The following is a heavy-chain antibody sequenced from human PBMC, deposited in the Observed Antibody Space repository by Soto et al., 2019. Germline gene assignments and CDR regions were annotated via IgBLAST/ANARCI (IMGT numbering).Heavy chain of an antibody. J-gene: IGHJ4*02. V-gene: IGHV4-39*07. CDR3: ARVGGAMPPADY. Sequence: SETLSLTCTVSGGSISSSSYYWGWIRQPPGKGLEWIGSIYYSGSTYYNPSLKSRVTISVDTSKNQFSLKLSSVTAADTAVYYCARVGGAMPPADYWGQGTLVTVSS. D-gene: IGHD2-21*01. CDR1: GGSISSSSYY. CDR2: IYYSGST.